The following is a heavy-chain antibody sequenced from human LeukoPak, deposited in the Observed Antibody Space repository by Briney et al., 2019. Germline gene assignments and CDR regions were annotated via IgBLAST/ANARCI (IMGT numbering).Heavy chain of an antibody. D-gene: IGHD3-22*01. CDR3: ASSHYYYDSSGYYKSQYYFDY. Sequence: SETLSLTCTVSGGSIHNSNYYWGWIRQPPGKGLEWIGSVFYGGSTYLNPSLKSRVTISVDTSKNQFSLRLNSVTAADTAVYYCASSHYYYDSSGYYKSQYYFDYWGQGTLVTVSS. J-gene: IGHJ4*02. V-gene: IGHV4-39*07. CDR1: GGSIHNSNYY. CDR2: VFYGGST.